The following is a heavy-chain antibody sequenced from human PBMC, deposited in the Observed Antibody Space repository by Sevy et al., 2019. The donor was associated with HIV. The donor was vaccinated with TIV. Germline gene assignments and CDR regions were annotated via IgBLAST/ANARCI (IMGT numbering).Heavy chain of an antibody. V-gene: IGHV1-24*01. D-gene: IGHD3-22*01. CDR2: FDPEDGER. J-gene: IGHJ4*02. CDR3: ATTREYYQDSSGYLDF. Sequence: ASVKVSGKVSGYTVTEVSMHWVRQAPGKGLEWMGRFDPEDGERIYAQKFQGRVTLTEDTSTDTAYMELRSLKSEDTAVYYCATTREYYQDSSGYLDFWGQGTLVTVSS. CDR1: GYTVTEVS.